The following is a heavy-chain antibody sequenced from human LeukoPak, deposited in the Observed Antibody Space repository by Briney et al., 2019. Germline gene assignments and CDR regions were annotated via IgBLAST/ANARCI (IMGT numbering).Heavy chain of an antibody. CDR1: GFTVGNNY. J-gene: IGHJ4*02. Sequence: GGPLRLSCAASGFTVGNNYMSWVRQAPGKGLEWVSVIYSRGATYYADSVKGRFTISRDDSRNTVYLQLNNLRVEDTAIYYCAKANWVSNADAVWWGQGTQVTVSS. CDR2: IYSRGAT. D-gene: IGHD1-1*01. V-gene: IGHV3-53*01. CDR3: AKANWVSNADAVW.